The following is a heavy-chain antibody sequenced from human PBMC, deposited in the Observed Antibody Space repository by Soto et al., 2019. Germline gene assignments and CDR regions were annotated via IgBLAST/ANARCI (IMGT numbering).Heavy chain of an antibody. D-gene: IGHD3-3*01. J-gene: IGHJ6*02. V-gene: IGHV1-18*01. CDR2: ISAYNGNT. CDR1: GYTFTSYG. CDR3: ARDSITIFGVVTPSYYGMDV. Sequence: ASVKVSCKASGYTFTSYGISWVRQAPGQGLEWMGWISAYNGNTNYAQKLQGRVTMTTDTSTSTAYVELRSLRSDDTAVYYCARDSITIFGVVTPSYYGMDVWGQGTTVTVSS.